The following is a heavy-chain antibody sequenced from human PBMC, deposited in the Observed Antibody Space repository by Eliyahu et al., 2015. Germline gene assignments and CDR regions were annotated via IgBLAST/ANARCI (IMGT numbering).Heavy chain of an antibody. J-gene: IGHJ5*02. CDR2: IYYSGST. CDR3: ARDLRSTYGLGYSGYDAPETTGPNWFDP. D-gene: IGHD5-12*01. Sequence: QVQLQESGPGLVKPSETLSLTCTVSGXSISSYYWSWIRXPPGKGLEWIGYIYYSGSTNYNPSLKSRVTISVDTSKNQFSLKLSSVTAADTVVYYCARDLRSTYGLGYSGYDAPETTGPNWFDPWGQGTLVTVSS. CDR1: GXSISSYY. V-gene: IGHV4-59*01.